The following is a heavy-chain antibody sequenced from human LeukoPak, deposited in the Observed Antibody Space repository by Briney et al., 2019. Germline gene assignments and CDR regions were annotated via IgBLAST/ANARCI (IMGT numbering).Heavy chain of an antibody. D-gene: IGHD3-22*01. V-gene: IGHV3-23*01. CDR1: GFTFSSYA. J-gene: IGHJ3*02. CDR3: AKLHYYDSSGYPYDAFDI. CDR2: ISGSGGST. Sequence: PGGSLRLSCAASGFTFSSYAISWVRQAPGKGLEWVSAISGSGGSTYYADSVKGRFTISRDNSKNTLYLQMNSLRAEDTAVYYCAKLHYYDSSGYPYDAFDIWGQGTMVTVSS.